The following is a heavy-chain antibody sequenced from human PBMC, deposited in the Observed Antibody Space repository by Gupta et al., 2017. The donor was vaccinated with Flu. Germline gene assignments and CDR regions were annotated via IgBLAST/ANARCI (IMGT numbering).Heavy chain of an antibody. Sequence: EVQLVESGGGLVQPGGSLRLSCAASGFTFSSYWMHWVRQAPGKGLVWVSRINSDGSSTSYADSVKGRFTISRDNAKNTLYLQMNSLRAEDTAVYYCARDLSTRIAVAGQLVGYFDYWGQGTLVTVSS. V-gene: IGHV3-74*01. J-gene: IGHJ4*02. D-gene: IGHD6-19*01. CDR3: ARDLSTRIAVAGQLVGYFDY. CDR2: INSDGSST. CDR1: GFTFSSYW.